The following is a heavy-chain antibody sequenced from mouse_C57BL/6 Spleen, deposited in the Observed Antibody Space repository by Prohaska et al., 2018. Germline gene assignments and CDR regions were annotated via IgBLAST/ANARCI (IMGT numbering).Heavy chain of an antibody. CDR2: NRNKANGYTT. J-gene: IGHJ2*01. CDR3: ARYDYDY. CDR1: GFTLTDYY. Sequence: EVKLVGSGGGLVQPGGSLSLPCAASGFTLTDYYMSWVGQPPGRALEWLGFNRNKANGYTTEYSASVKGRFTISRDNSQSILYLQMNALRAEDRATYYCARYDYDYWVQGTTLTVSS. V-gene: IGHV7-3*01. D-gene: IGHD2-13*01.